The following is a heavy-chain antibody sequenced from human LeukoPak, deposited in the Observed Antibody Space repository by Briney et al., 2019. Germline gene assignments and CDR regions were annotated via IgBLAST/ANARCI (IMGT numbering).Heavy chain of an antibody. CDR2: INPNSGGT. D-gene: IGHD2-15*01. J-gene: IGHJ3*02. V-gene: IGHV1-2*02. Sequence: ASVKVSCKASGYTFTGYYMHWVRQAPGQGLEWMGWINPNSGGTNYAQKFQGRATMTRDTSISTAYMELSRLRSDDTAVYYCAATRIVVVVAAARAAAFDIWGQGTMVTVSS. CDR1: GYTFTGYY. CDR3: AATRIVVVVAAARAAAFDI.